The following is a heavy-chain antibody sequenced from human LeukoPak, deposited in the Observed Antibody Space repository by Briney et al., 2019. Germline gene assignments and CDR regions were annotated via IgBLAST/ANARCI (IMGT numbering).Heavy chain of an antibody. CDR1: GDSISSSSYY. D-gene: IGHD3-10*01. CDR2: IPYSGST. CDR3: ARCKDYYVSGSYYKTFDY. Sequence: SETLSLTCTVSGDSISSSSYYWGWIRQPPGKGLEWIGSIPYSGSTYYNPSLKSRLTISVDTSKNQFSLKLSSVTAADTAVYYRARCKDYYVSGSYYKTFDYWGQGTLVTVSS. J-gene: IGHJ4*02. V-gene: IGHV4-39*07.